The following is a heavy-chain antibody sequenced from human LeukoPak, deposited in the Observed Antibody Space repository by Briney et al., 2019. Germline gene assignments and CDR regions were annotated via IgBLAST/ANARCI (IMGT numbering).Heavy chain of an antibody. CDR1: GYTFTGYY. Sequence: ASVKVSCKASGYTFTGYYMHWVRQAPGQGLEWMGWINPNSGGTNYAQKFQGRVTMTRDTSISTAYMELSRLRSDDTAVYYCARVRITMIVVVSSDAFDIWGQGTMVTVSS. J-gene: IGHJ3*02. D-gene: IGHD3-22*01. CDR3: ARVRITMIVVVSSDAFDI. V-gene: IGHV1-2*02. CDR2: INPNSGGT.